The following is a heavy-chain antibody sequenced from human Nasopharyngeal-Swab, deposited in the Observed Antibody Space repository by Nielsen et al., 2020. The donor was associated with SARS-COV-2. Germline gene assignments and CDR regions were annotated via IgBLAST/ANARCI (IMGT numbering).Heavy chain of an antibody. CDR3: ARDLDYIWGTGRYFDY. J-gene: IGHJ4*02. Sequence: SVKVSCKASGGTFSSYAISWVRQAPGQGLEWMGGIIPIFGTANYAQKFQGRVTITADESTSTAYMELSSLRSEDTAVYYCARDLDYIWGTGRYFDYWGQGTLVTVSS. V-gene: IGHV1-69*13. D-gene: IGHD3-16*01. CDR1: GGTFSSYA. CDR2: IIPIFGTA.